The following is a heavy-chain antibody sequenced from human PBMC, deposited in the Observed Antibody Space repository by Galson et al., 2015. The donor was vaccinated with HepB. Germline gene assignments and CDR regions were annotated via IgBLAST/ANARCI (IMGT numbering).Heavy chain of an antibody. CDR1: GGSITSYY. CDR3: ASFTNSGFGY. Sequence: LSLTCTVSGGSITSYYWSWIRQPPGTGLEWIGYIYYSGSTNYNPSLKSRVTISVDTSKNQFSLRLSSVTAADTAVYYCASFTNSGFGYWGQGTLVTVPS. D-gene: IGHD6-19*01. CDR2: IYYSGST. J-gene: IGHJ4*02. V-gene: IGHV4-59*01.